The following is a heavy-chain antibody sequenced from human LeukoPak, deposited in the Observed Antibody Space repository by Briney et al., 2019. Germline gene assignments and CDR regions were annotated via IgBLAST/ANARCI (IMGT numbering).Heavy chain of an antibody. V-gene: IGHV4-4*02. Sequence: KPSGTLSLTCAVSGGSTSSSNWWSWVRQPPGKGLEWIGEINHSGSTNYNPSLKRRVTISVDKSKNQFSLKLSFVTAADTAVYYCARASYGMDVWGQGTTVTVSS. J-gene: IGHJ6*02. CDR1: GGSTSSSNW. CDR3: ARASYGMDV. CDR2: INHSGST.